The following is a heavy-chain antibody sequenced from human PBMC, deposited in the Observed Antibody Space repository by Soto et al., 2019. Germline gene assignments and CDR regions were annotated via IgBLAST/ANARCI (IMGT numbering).Heavy chain of an antibody. CDR2: INHSGST. V-gene: IGHV4-34*01. J-gene: IGHJ6*03. CDR3: ARGLIVAREHYHYYMDV. Sequence: QVQLQQWGAGLLKPSETLSLTCAVYGGSFSGYYWSWIRQPPGKGLEWIGEINHSGSTNYNPSLKSRVTISVDTSKNQFSLKLSSVTAADTAVYYCARGLIVAREHYHYYMDVWGKGTTVTVSS. CDR1: GGSFSGYY. D-gene: IGHD2-21*01.